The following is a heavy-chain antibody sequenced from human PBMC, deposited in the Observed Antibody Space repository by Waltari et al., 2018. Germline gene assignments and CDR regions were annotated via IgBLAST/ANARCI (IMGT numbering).Heavy chain of an antibody. CDR2: IYHSGRT. Sequence: QVQLQESGPGLVKPSETLSLTCAVSGYSISSGYYWGWIRQPPGKGLEWIGSIYHSGRTYNNPSLKSRVTISVDTSKNQFSLKLSSVTAADTAVYYCARLWELLPYFQHWGQGTLVTVSS. D-gene: IGHD1-26*01. J-gene: IGHJ1*01. V-gene: IGHV4-38-2*01. CDR3: ARLWELLPYFQH. CDR1: GYSISSGYY.